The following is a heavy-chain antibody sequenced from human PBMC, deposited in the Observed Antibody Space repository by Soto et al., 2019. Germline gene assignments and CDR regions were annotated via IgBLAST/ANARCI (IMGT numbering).Heavy chain of an antibody. CDR2: ISSSGTTI. CDR1: GFTFSDHY. Sequence: GGSLRLSCAASGFTFSDHYMTWIRQAPGKGLEWVSYISSSGTTIYYADSVKGRFTISRDNAENSLYLQMNSLRADDTAVYYCARIGGYNLGYYFDFWGPGTLVTVS. CDR3: ARIGGYNLGYYFDF. D-gene: IGHD5-12*01. J-gene: IGHJ4*02. V-gene: IGHV3-11*01.